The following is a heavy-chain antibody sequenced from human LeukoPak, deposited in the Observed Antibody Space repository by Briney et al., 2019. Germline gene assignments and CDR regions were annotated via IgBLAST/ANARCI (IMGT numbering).Heavy chain of an antibody. Sequence: GGSLRLSCAASGFTFSSYSMNWVRQAPGKGLEWVSSISSSSSYIYYADSVKGQFTISRDNAKNSLYLQMNSLRAEDTAVYYCARSGYYDSSGYSPNYWGQGTLVTVSS. J-gene: IGHJ4*02. CDR1: GFTFSSYS. D-gene: IGHD3-22*01. CDR2: ISSSSSYI. V-gene: IGHV3-21*01. CDR3: ARSGYYDSSGYSPNY.